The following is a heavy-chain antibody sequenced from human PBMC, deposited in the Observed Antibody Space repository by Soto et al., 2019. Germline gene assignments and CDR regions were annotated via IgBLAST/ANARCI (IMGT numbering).Heavy chain of an antibody. CDR3: ARTKYSGYDPPSRYYFDY. CDR1: GYTFTSYG. J-gene: IGHJ4*02. V-gene: IGHV1-18*01. CDR2: ISAYNGNT. D-gene: IGHD5-12*01. Sequence: ASVKVSCKASGYTFTSYGISWVRQAPGQGLEWMGWISAYNGNTNYAQKFQGRVTMTADTSTSTAYMELSSLRSEDTAVYYCARTKYSGYDPPSRYYFDYWGQGTLVTVSS.